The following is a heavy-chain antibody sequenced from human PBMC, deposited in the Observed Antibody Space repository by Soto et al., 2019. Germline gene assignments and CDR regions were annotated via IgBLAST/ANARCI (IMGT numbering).Heavy chain of an antibody. J-gene: IGHJ5*02. CDR3: AREDWFDP. Sequence: SETLSLTCVVSGYSISSGYYWGWIRQPPGKGLEWIGSIYHSGSTYYNSSLKSRVTISVDTSKNQSSLKLSSVTAADTAVYYCAREDWFDPWGQGTLVTVSS. V-gene: IGHV4-38-2*02. CDR2: IYHSGST. CDR1: GYSISSGYY.